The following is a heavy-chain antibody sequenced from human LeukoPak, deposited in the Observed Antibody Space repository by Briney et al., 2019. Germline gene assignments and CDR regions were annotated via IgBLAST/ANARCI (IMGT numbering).Heavy chain of an antibody. CDR1: GYTLTGLS. D-gene: IGHD3-22*01. V-gene: IGHV1-24*01. J-gene: IGHJ3*02. CDR2: FDPEDGET. Sequence: ASVKVSCTVSGYTLTGLSMHWVRQAPGKGLEWMGGFDPEDGETIYAQKFQGRVTMTEDTSTDTAYMELSSLRSEDTAVHYCATVTYYYDSSGFAFDIWGQGTMVTVSS. CDR3: ATVTYYYDSSGFAFDI.